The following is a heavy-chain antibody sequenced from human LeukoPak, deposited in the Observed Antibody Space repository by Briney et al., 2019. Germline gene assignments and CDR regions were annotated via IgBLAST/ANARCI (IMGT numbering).Heavy chain of an antibody. CDR1: GFIFSTYG. CDR3: GKDDSSSDY. Sequence: PGGSLRLSCAASGFIFSTYGMHWVRQAPGNGLEWVAFIRPDGSDKSYAGSVKGRFTISRDNSKNTLYLQMNTLRPDDTAVYYCGKDDSSSDYWGQGTLVTVSS. V-gene: IGHV3-30*02. CDR2: IRPDGSDK. D-gene: IGHD3-22*01. J-gene: IGHJ4*02.